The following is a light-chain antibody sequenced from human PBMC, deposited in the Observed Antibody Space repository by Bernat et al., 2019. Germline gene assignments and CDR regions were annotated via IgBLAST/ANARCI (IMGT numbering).Light chain of an antibody. V-gene: IGKV2-28*01. CDR1: QSLLHDNGYKY. CDR3: MQSLQTPYT. CDR2: LGS. Sequence: DIKMTQSQLSLTVTPGEPASISCKSSQSLLHDNGYKYLDCYLQKPGQSPQLLIYLGSHRASGVPDRISGSGSGTHFTLKINRVEAEDVGIYYCMQSLQTPYTFGQGTKLEIK. J-gene: IGKJ2*01.